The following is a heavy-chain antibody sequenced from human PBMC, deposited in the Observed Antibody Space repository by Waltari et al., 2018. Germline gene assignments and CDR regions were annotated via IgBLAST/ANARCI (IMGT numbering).Heavy chain of an antibody. Sequence: QVQLVQSGAEVKKPGSSVKVSCKASGGTFSSYAISWVRQAPGQGLEWMGGCIPIFGTANYAQKFQGRVTITADESTSTAYMELSSLRSEDTAVYYCARGNIAAAGTSGRYYGMDVWGQGTTVTVSS. CDR3: ARGNIAAAGTSGRYYGMDV. CDR1: GGTFSSYA. J-gene: IGHJ6*02. CDR2: CIPIFGTA. V-gene: IGHV1-69*12. D-gene: IGHD6-13*01.